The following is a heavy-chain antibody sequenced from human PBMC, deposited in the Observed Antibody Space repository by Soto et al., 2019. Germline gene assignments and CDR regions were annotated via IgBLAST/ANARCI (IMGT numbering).Heavy chain of an antibody. V-gene: IGHV4-39*01. D-gene: IGHD3-9*01. CDR2: VYYGGRS. Sequence: SETLSLTCTVSSAPISSTSYTWGWIRQPPGKGLEWVASVYYGGRSYYNPSLNSRVTISVDTSKNQFSLKMTSVTAADTAVYYCSRDDSDWFFNWGRGTLVTVSS. J-gene: IGHJ4*02. CDR3: SRDDSDWFFN. CDR1: SAPISSTSYT.